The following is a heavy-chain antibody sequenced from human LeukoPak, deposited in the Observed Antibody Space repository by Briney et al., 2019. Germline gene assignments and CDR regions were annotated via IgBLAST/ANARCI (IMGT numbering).Heavy chain of an antibody. CDR3: ARQSRDGSKTRGYYFDY. J-gene: IGHJ4*02. D-gene: IGHD3-10*01. V-gene: IGHV5-51*01. CDR1: GYIFTHYW. CDR2: IYPADSDT. Sequence: GESLKISCQVSGYIFTHYWIGLVRQMPGKGLESMGIIYPADSDTTYSPSFQGQVTISADKSISTVYLQWSSLKASDTAMYYCARQSRDGSKTRGYYFDYWGQGTLVTVSS.